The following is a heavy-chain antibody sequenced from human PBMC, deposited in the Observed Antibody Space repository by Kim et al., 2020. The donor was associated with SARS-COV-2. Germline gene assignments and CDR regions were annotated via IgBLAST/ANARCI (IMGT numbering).Heavy chain of an antibody. CDR3: ARDMQEGYSYGWTDY. Sequence: PSLKRRVTISVDTSKNQFSLKLSSVTAADTAVYYCARDMQEGYSYGWTDYWGQGTLVTVSS. D-gene: IGHD5-18*01. V-gene: IGHV4-39*07. J-gene: IGHJ4*02.